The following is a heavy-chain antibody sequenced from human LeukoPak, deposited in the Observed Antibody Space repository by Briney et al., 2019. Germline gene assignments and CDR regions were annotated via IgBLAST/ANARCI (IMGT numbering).Heavy chain of an antibody. CDR3: ARLWFGELLYHAFDI. CDR2: IYYSGST. D-gene: IGHD3-10*01. V-gene: IGHV4-59*01. J-gene: IGHJ3*02. CDR1: GGSISSYY. Sequence: SETLSLTCTVSGGSISSYYWSWLRQPPGKGLEWIGYIYYSGSTNYNPSLKSRVTISVDTSKNQFSLKLSSVTAADTAVYYCARLWFGELLYHAFDIWGQGTMVTVSS.